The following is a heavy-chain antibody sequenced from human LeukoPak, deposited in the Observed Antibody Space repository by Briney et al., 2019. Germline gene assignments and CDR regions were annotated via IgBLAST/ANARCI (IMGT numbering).Heavy chain of an antibody. D-gene: IGHD2-21*02. CDR3: ARAPGGDEWWFDP. J-gene: IGHJ5*02. CDR1: GGSISSGGYS. Sequence: PSQTLSLTCAVSGGSISSGGYSWSWIRQPPGKGLEWIGYIYHSGSTYYNPSLKSRVTISVDRSKNQFSLKLSSVTAADTAVYYCARAPGGDEWWFDPWGQGALVTVSS. V-gene: IGHV4-30-2*01. CDR2: IYHSGST.